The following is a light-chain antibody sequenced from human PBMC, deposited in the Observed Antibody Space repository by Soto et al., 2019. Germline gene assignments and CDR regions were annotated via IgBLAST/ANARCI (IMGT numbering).Light chain of an antibody. J-gene: IGKJ5*01. CDR2: DVS. V-gene: IGKV1-13*02. CDR3: QQFNSYPIT. Sequence: AIQVTQSPSSLSASDGDTVTIACRPSQDIRGALAWYQQRPGKAPKLLIYDVSTLESGVPSRFSGSGSGTEFTLTISSLQPEDFGTFYCQQFNSYPITFGHGTRLEIK. CDR1: QDIRGA.